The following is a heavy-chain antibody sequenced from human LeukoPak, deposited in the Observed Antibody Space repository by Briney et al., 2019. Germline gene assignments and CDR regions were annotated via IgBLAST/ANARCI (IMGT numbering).Heavy chain of an antibody. Sequence: ASVKVSCKASVYTFTSYPIHWMRQAPGQGLEWVGWINAGNGDTKYSQRFQGRLTTTRDTSASTAYMELSSLRSEDTAVYYCARVGSVAPLDSWGQGTLVTVSS. CDR1: VYTFTSYP. D-gene: IGHD4-23*01. CDR2: INAGNGDT. J-gene: IGHJ5*02. V-gene: IGHV1-3*01. CDR3: ARVGSVAPLDS.